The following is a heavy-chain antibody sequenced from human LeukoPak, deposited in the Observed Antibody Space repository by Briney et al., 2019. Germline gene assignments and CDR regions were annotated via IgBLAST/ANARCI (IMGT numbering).Heavy chain of an antibody. D-gene: IGHD6-19*01. CDR3: AKGYSSGWYGLGAFDI. Sequence: PGGSLRLSCAASGFTFDDYAMHWVRQAPGKGLERVSGISWNSGSIGYVDSVKGRFTISRDNAKNSLYLQMNSLRAEDMALYYCAKGYSSGWYGLGAFDIWGQGTMVTVSS. CDR1: GFTFDDYA. J-gene: IGHJ3*02. V-gene: IGHV3-9*03. CDR2: ISWNSGSI.